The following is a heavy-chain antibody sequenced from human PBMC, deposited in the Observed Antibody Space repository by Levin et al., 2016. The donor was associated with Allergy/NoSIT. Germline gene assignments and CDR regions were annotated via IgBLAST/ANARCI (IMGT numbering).Heavy chain of an antibody. Sequence: GESLKISCAASGFALSAWYMTWIRQTPGKGLEWIAYISGSGSAIYYADSVKGRFTISRDNAKNSLYLQMNSLRAEDTAVYYCARDYSNKGMDVWGQGTTVTVSS. CDR2: ISGSGSAI. J-gene: IGHJ6*02. CDR1: GFALSAWY. V-gene: IGHV3-11*01. D-gene: IGHD2/OR15-2a*01. CDR3: ARDYSNKGMDV.